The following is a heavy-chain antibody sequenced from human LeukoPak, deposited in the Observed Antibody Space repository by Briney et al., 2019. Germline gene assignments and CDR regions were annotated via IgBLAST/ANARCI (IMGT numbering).Heavy chain of an antibody. V-gene: IGHV3-11*04. CDR3: AKDLTSGIVVVTRGLDY. D-gene: IGHD2-21*02. CDR1: GFTFSDYY. Sequence: KIGGSLRLSCAASGFTFSDYYMSWIRQAPGKGLEWVSYISSSGSTIYYADSVKGRFTISRDNAKNSLYLQMNSLRAEDTAVYYCAKDLTSGIVVVTRGLDYWGPGTLVTVSS. CDR2: ISSSGSTI. J-gene: IGHJ4*02.